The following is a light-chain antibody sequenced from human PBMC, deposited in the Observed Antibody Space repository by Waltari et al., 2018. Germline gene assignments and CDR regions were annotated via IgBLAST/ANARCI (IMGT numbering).Light chain of an antibody. CDR3: SSYTSSSTLEV. V-gene: IGLV2-14*01. CDR1: NSAVGGYNY. J-gene: IGLJ2*01. Sequence: QSALTQPASVSGSPGQSITISCTGTNSAVGGYNYVSWYPKHPAKTPKVMIYDVSNLPSGCSTRFLGSKSGNTASLTISGLQAEDEADYYCSSYTSSSTLEVFGGGTKLTVL. CDR2: DVS.